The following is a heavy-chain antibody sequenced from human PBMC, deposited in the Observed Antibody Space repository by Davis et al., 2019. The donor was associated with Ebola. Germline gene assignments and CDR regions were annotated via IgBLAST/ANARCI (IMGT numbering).Heavy chain of an antibody. CDR3: ARDHSSLDY. V-gene: IGHV1-46*01. D-gene: IGHD6-13*01. Sequence: AASVKVSCKASGYTFTSYYMHWVRQAPGQGLEWMGIINPSGGSTSYAQKFQGRVTMTRDTSTSTVYMELRSLTSDDTAIYYCARDHSSLDYWGQGTLVTVSS. CDR2: INPSGGST. CDR1: GYTFTSYY. J-gene: IGHJ4*02.